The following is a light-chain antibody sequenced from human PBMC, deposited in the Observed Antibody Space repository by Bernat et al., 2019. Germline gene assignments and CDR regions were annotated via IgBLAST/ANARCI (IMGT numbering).Light chain of an antibody. CDR2: STN. J-gene: IGLJ1*01. CDR1: SSNIGSNT. V-gene: IGLV1-44*01. Sequence: QSVLTQPPSASGTPGQRVTISCSGSSSNIGSNTVNWYQQPPGTAPKLLIYSTNQRPSGVPDRFSGSKSGTSASLAISGLQSEDEADYYCAAWDDNLNGLVFGTGTKVTVL. CDR3: AAWDDNLNGLV.